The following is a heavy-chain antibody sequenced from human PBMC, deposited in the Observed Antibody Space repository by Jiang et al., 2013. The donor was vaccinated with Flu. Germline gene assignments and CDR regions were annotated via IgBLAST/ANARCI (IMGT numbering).Heavy chain of an antibody. J-gene: IGHJ4*02. D-gene: IGHD2/OR15-2a*01. CDR3: ARAELSASFTPNFDD. V-gene: IGHV4-31*03. Sequence: TVSGGSIDSGGYYWTWIRHHPGKGLEWIGYIHHTGGTFYNPSLQSRISMSVDTSKNQFSLRLASVTAADTAVYYCARAELSASFTPNFDDWGQGTQVTVSS. CDR1: GGSIDSGGYY. CDR2: IHHTGGT.